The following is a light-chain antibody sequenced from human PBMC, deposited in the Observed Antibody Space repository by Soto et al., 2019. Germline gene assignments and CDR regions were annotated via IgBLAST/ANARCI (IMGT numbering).Light chain of an antibody. J-gene: IGKJ1*01. V-gene: IGKV1-5*03. CDR3: QQYNSYSEA. Sequence: DIQSTQFPSTLSASVGDRVTTTCRASQSISSWLAWYHQKPGEAPKLLIYKASTSKRGGASRFSGSGSGTEFTPTLSSRQPDDYATNYYQQYNSYSEAFGQGTKVDI. CDR2: KAS. CDR1: QSISSW.